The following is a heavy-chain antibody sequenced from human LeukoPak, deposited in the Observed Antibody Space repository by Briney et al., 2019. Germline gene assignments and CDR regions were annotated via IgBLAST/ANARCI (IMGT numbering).Heavy chain of an antibody. CDR2: ISSSSSYI. CDR1: GFTFSSYS. Sequence: GGSLRLSCAASGFTFSSYSMNWVRQAPGKGLEWVSSISSSSSYIYYADSVKGRFTISRDSAKNSLYLQMNSLRAEDTAVYYCARERMGRSVAGTSSPYDYWGQGTLVTVSS. D-gene: IGHD6-19*01. V-gene: IGHV3-21*04. J-gene: IGHJ4*02. CDR3: ARERMGRSVAGTSSPYDY.